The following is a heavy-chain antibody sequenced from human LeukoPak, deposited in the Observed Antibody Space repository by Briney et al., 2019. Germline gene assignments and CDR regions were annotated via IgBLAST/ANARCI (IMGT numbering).Heavy chain of an antibody. V-gene: IGHV4-34*01. D-gene: IGHD6-6*01. Sequence: SETLSLTCAVYGGSFSGYYWSWIRQPPGKGLEWIGEINHSGSTNYNPSLKSRVTISVDTSKNQFPLKLSSVTAADTAVYYCARGRRTLVSNYMDVWGKGTTVTVSS. CDR1: GGSFSGYY. CDR2: INHSGST. CDR3: ARGRRTLVSNYMDV. J-gene: IGHJ6*03.